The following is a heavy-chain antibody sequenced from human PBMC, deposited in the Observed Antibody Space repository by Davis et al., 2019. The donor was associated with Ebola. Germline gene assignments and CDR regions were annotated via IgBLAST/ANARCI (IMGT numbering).Heavy chain of an antibody. Sequence: MPSALSLTCTVSGGSISSSSYYWGWIRQPPGKGLEWIGSIYYSGSTYYNPSLKSRVTISVGTSKNQFSLKLSSVTAADTAVYYCARVVVGATTYGMDVWGQGTTVTVSS. CDR3: ARVVVGATTYGMDV. D-gene: IGHD1-26*01. V-gene: IGHV4-39*01. CDR1: GGSISSSSYY. CDR2: IYYSGST. J-gene: IGHJ6*02.